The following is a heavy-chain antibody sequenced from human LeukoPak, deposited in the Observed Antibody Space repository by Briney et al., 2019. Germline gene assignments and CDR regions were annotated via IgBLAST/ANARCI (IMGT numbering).Heavy chain of an antibody. J-gene: IGHJ3*02. Sequence: SETLSLTCVVYGGSFSGYYWTWIRQSPGKGLEWIGEINHSGSTNYNPSLKSRVTISVDTSKNQFSLKLSSVTAADTAVYYCAREENSGSYLDDAFDIWGQGTMVTVSS. CDR2: INHSGST. CDR3: AREENSGSYLDDAFDI. CDR1: GGSFSGYY. D-gene: IGHD1-26*01. V-gene: IGHV4-34*01.